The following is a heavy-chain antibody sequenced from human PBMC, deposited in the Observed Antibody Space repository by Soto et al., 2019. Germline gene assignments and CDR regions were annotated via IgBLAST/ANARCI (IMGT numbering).Heavy chain of an antibody. J-gene: IGHJ3*01. CDR1: GGTFSSHA. CDR3: ARCDVCYPGGDDAFDL. CDR2: IIPMFGTT. Sequence: QVQLVQSGAEVKKPGSSVKVSCKTSGGTFSSHALTWLRQAPGQGLEWMGGIIPMFGTTYTSQKFQGRVAISADETTSTLELSSLRSEDTAVCFCARCDVCYPGGDDAFDLWGQGTTVIVSS. D-gene: IGHD2-21*02. V-gene: IGHV1-69*01.